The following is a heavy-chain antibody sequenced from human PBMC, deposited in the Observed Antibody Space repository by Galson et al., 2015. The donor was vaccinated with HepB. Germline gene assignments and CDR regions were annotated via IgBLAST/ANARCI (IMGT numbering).Heavy chain of an antibody. CDR3: ARGALGAAFDY. CDR2: IDNGGRGT. J-gene: IGHJ4*02. V-gene: IGHV3-74*01. Sequence: ALRLSCAASGFSFIDYWMQWVRHVPGQGLEWVSGIDNGGRGTRYADSVKGRFTISRDNAKNMVYLQMSSLRVEDTAVYYCARGALGAAFDYWGQGALATVSS. D-gene: IGHD6-13*01. CDR1: GFSFIDYW.